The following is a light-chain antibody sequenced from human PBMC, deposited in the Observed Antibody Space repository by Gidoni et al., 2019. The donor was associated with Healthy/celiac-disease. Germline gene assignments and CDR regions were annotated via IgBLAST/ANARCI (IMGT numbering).Light chain of an antibody. V-gene: IGLV2-14*03. J-gene: IGLJ1*01. CDR2: DVS. CDR1: SSDVGGYNY. Sequence: PGSPGQSITISCTGTSSDVGGYNYVSWYQQHPGKAPKLMIYDVSNRPSGVSNRFSGSKSGNTASLTISGLQAEDEADYYCSSYPSSSTPYVFGTGTKVTVL. CDR3: SSYPSSSTPYV.